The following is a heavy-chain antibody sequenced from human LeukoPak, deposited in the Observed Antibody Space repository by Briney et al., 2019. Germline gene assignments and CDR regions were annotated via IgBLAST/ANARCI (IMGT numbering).Heavy chain of an antibody. CDR1: GGSISSYY. CDR2: IYYSGST. Sequence: SETLSLTCTVSGGSISSYYWSWIRQPPGKGLEWIGYIYYSGSTNYNPSLKSRVTMSVDTSKNQFSLKLSSVTAADTAVYYCARDQERVAGTLGYYYYGMDVWGQGTTVTVSS. D-gene: IGHD6-19*01. J-gene: IGHJ6*02. V-gene: IGHV4-59*12. CDR3: ARDQERVAGTLGYYYYGMDV.